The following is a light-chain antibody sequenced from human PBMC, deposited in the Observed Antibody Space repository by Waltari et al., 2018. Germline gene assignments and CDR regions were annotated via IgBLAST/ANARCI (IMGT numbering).Light chain of an antibody. J-gene: IGLJ1*01. CDR1: SRDVGNYNW. Sequence: QSALTQPASVSGSPGQSITISCTGTSRDVGNYNWLSWYQQHPGKAPKVVIFDVSYRPSGVSNRFSGSKSGNTASLTISVLQAEDEADYYCTSYTSSHSLVFGTGTKVTVL. CDR2: DVS. V-gene: IGLV2-14*03. CDR3: TSYTSSHSLV.